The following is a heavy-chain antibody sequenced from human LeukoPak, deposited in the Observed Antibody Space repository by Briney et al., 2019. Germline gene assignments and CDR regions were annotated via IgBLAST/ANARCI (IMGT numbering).Heavy chain of an antibody. V-gene: IGHV1-18*01. CDR2: ISPYNGNT. CDR1: GYSFASYG. D-gene: IGHD6-6*01. CDR3: ARSNAYIAARPDDKFDC. J-gene: IGHJ4*02. Sequence: ASVKVSCKASGYSFASYGIVWVRQAPGQGLEWMGWISPYNGNTNYAQKFQGRVTMTTDTSTSTAYMQLRSPRSDDTAVYYCARSNAYIAARPDDKFDCWGQGALVTVSS.